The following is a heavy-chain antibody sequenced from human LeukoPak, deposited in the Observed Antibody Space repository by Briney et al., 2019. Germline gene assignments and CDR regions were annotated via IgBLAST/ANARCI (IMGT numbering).Heavy chain of an antibody. J-gene: IGHJ4*02. CDR3: ARSPPPTIRWLQIDY. Sequence: SVKVSCKASGFTFTNSAVQWVRQARGQRLEWIGWIVVGSGNTKYAQKFQERITITRDMSTSTAYMELSSLRSEDTAVYYCARSPPPTIRWLQIDYWGQGTLVTVSS. V-gene: IGHV1-58*01. CDR2: IVVGSGNT. D-gene: IGHD5-24*01. CDR1: GFTFTNSA.